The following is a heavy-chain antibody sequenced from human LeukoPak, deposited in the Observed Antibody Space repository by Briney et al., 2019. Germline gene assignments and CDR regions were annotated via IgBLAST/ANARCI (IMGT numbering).Heavy chain of an antibody. V-gene: IGHV4-39*01. D-gene: IGHD3-22*01. Sequence: SSYGMHWVRQPPGKGLEWIGSIYYSGSTYYNPSLKSRVTISVDTSKNQFSLKLSSVTAADTAVYYCARRPDPTNYYDGSGYFDYWGQGTLVTVSS. CDR1: SSYG. J-gene: IGHJ4*02. CDR2: IYYSGST. CDR3: ARRPDPTNYYDGSGYFDY.